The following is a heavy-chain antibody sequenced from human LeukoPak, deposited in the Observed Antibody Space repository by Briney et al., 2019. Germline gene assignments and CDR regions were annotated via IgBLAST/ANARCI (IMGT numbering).Heavy chain of an antibody. CDR2: INHSGST. CDR1: GGSFSGYY. Sequence: PSETLSLTCAVYGGSFSGYYWSWIRQPPGKGVVWIGEINHSGSTNYNPSLKRRVTISVDTSKNQFSLKLSSVTAADTAVYYCARVRRITMTRGAFDIWGQGTMVTVSS. D-gene: IGHD3-22*01. V-gene: IGHV4-34*01. CDR3: ARVRRITMTRGAFDI. J-gene: IGHJ3*02.